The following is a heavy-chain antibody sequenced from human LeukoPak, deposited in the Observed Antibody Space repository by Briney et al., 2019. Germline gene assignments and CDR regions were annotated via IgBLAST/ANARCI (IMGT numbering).Heavy chain of an antibody. D-gene: IGHD3-3*01. J-gene: IGHJ6*01. CDR2: IDSDGGPT. Sequence: PGGSLRLSCAASEFLFSDYWMHWVRQVPGEGLVWVSRIDSDGGPTTYADSVEGRFTISRDNAHNMLYLEMNSLTAEDTAVYFCARESQQFWSVGALDVWGQGTTVTVAS. CDR3: ARESQQFWSVGALDV. V-gene: IGHV3-74*01. CDR1: EFLFSDYW.